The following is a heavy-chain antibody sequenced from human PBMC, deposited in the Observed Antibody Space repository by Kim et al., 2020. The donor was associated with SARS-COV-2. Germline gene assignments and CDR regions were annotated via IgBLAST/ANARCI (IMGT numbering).Heavy chain of an antibody. CDR3: ASLYYYDSSGYDTGDY. CDR1: GGSFSGYY. J-gene: IGHJ4*02. CDR2: INHSGST. V-gene: IGHV4-34*01. Sequence: SETLSLTCAVYGGSFSGYYWSWIRQPPGKGLEWIGEINHSGSTNYNPSLKSRVTISVDTSKNQFSLKLSSVTAADTAVYYCASLYYYDSSGYDTGDYWGQGTLVTVSS. D-gene: IGHD3-22*01.